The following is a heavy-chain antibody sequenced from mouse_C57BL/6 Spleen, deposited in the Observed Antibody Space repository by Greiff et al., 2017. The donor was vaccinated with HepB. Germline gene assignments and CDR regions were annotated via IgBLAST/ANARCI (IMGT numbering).Heavy chain of an antibody. Sequence: EVKLMESGAELVRPGASVKLSCTASGFNIKDDYMHWVKQRPEQGLEWIGWIDPENGDTEYASKFQGKATITADTSSNTAYLQLSSLTSEDTAVYYCTGAYYDYDRGSMDYWGQGTSVTVSS. CDR1: GFNIKDDY. D-gene: IGHD2-4*01. V-gene: IGHV14-4*01. J-gene: IGHJ4*01. CDR2: IDPENGDT. CDR3: TGAYYDYDRGSMDY.